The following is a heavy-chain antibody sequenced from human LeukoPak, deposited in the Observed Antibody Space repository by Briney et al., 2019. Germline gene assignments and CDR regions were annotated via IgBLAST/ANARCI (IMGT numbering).Heavy chain of an antibody. D-gene: IGHD2-8*01. V-gene: IGHV3-66*01. CDR2: LYSGGGT. J-gene: IGHJ4*02. Sequence: GGSLRLSCAASGFTVSSNYMSWVRQAPGKGLEGVSGLYSGGGTYYADSVKGRFDISRDNSKNTLYLQMNSLRAEDTAVYYCARDWVQYDLPRYSDCWGQGALVTVSS. CDR3: ARDWVQYDLPRYSDC. CDR1: GFTVSSNY.